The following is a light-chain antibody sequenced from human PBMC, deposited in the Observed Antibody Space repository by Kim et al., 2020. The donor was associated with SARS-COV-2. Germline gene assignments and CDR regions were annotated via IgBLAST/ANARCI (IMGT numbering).Light chain of an antibody. CDR2: EVY. CDR3: SSYAGTDNLI. Sequence: GQSVTLSCTGTSSDVGGYNHVAWYQQHPGKVPTLIIYEVYKRPSGVPDRFSGSKSGNTASLTVSGLQADDEADYYCSSYAGTDNLIFGGGTQLTV. CDR1: SSDVGGYNH. J-gene: IGLJ2*01. V-gene: IGLV2-8*01.